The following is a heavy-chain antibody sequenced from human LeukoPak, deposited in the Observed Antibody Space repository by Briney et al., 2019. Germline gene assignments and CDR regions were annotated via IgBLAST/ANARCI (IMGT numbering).Heavy chain of an antibody. CDR2: IIPIFGTA. D-gene: IGHD3-3*01. CDR1: GGTFSSYA. V-gene: IGHV1-69*05. CDR3: AAAVWSGVRSWFDP. J-gene: IGHJ5*02. Sequence: AWVKVSCKASGGTFSSYAISWVRQAPGQGLEWMGGIIPIFGTANYAQKFQGRVTITTDESASTAYMELSSLRSEDTAVYYCAAAVWSGVRSWFDPWGQGTLVTVSS.